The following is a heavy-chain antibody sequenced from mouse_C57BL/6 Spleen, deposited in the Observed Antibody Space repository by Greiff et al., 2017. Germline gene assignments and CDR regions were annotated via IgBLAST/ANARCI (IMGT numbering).Heavy chain of an antibody. D-gene: IGHD2-3*01. CDR1: GYTFTSYW. V-gene: IGHV1-52*01. Sequence: QVQLQQPGAELVRPGSSVKLSCKASGYTFTSYWMHWVKQRPIQGLEWIGNIDPTDSETHYNQKFKDKATLTVDKSSSPAYMQLSSLTSEDSAVYYCTREGESYDGAMDYWGQGTSVTVSS. CDR2: IDPTDSET. J-gene: IGHJ4*01. CDR3: TREGESYDGAMDY.